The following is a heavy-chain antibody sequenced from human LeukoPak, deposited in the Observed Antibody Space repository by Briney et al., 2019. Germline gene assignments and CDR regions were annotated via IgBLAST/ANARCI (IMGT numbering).Heavy chain of an antibody. Sequence: SETLSLTCTVSGGSISSYYWSWIRQPPGKGLEWIGYIYNGGSTNYNSSIKGRVTTSVDTSKNQFSLKLRSVTAADTAVYYCARVETNTVWAMDYWGQGTLVTVSS. CDR3: ARVETNTVWAMDY. D-gene: IGHD2-21*02. V-gene: IGHV4-59*08. CDR1: GGSISSYY. CDR2: IYNGGST. J-gene: IGHJ4*02.